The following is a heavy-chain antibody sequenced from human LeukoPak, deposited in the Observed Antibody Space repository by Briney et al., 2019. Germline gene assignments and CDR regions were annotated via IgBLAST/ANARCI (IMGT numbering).Heavy chain of an antibody. J-gene: IGHJ3*02. Sequence: GASVKVSCKASGYTFTSYGISWVRQAPGQGLEWMGWISAYNGNTNYAQKLQGRVTMTTDTSTSTAYMELRSLRSDDTAVYYCARDLVGYCSSTSCPPGAFDIWGQGTMVTVSS. CDR1: GYTFTSYG. CDR2: ISAYNGNT. V-gene: IGHV1-18*01. D-gene: IGHD2-2*01. CDR3: ARDLVGYCSSTSCPPGAFDI.